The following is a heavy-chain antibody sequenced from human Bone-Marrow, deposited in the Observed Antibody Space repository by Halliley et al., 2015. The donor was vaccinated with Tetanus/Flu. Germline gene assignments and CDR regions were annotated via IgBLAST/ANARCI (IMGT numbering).Heavy chain of an antibody. CDR3: ARMGSGYSGGAFDI. D-gene: IGHD5-12*01. CDR2: ITNYNNNT. CDR1: GYTFTSHG. Sequence: QLVQSGAEVKKPGASVRVSCKASGYTFTSHGISWVRLAPGQGLEWMGYITNYNNNTDYAQKFQGRVTMTTDTSTSTAYMELRNLRSDDRAVFYCARMGSGYSGGAFDIGGQGTLVTASS. V-gene: IGHV1-18*01. J-gene: IGHJ3*02.